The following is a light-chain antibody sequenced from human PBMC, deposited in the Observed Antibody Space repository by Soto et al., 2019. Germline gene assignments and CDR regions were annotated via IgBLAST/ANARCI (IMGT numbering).Light chain of an antibody. CDR3: CSYTSSNTIM. CDR1: SSDVGGHNY. J-gene: IGLJ3*02. Sequence: QSALTQPASVSGSPGQSITISCTGTSSDVGGHNYVSWYQQHPGKAPKIMIYEVSNRPSGVSNRFSGSKSGNTASLTISGLQAEDEADYYCCSYTSSNTIMFGGGTKLTVL. CDR2: EVS. V-gene: IGLV2-14*01.